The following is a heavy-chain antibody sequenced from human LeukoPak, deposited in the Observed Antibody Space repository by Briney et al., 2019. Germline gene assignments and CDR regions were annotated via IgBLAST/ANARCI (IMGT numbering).Heavy chain of an antibody. CDR3: ARPRGYGSGSYYFY. CDR1: GGSFSGYY. V-gene: IGHV4-34*01. CDR2: INHSGST. J-gene: IGHJ4*02. D-gene: IGHD3-10*01. Sequence: SETLSLTCAVYGGSFSGYYWSWIRQPPGKGLEWIGEINHSGSTNYNPSLKSRVTISVDTSKNQFSLKLSSVTAADTAVYYCARPRGYGSGSYYFYWGQGTLVTVSS.